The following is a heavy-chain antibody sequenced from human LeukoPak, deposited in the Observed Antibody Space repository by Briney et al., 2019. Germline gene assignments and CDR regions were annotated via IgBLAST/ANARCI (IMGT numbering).Heavy chain of an antibody. D-gene: IGHD3-10*01. CDR3: ARDIGRWGYYYYGMDV. Sequence: GGSLRLSCAASGFSVSKNYMNWVRQTPGKGLEWVSVIYSGGSTHYTDSVKGRFTISRDNSKNTLYLQMNSLRAEDTAVYYCARDIGRWGYYYYGMDVWGQGTTVTVSS. V-gene: IGHV3-66*01. J-gene: IGHJ6*02. CDR1: GFSVSKNY. CDR2: IYSGGST.